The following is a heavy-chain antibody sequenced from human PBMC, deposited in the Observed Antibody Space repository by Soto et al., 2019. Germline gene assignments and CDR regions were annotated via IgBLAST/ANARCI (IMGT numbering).Heavy chain of an antibody. D-gene: IGHD3-3*02. CDR3: ARHSLAHRKNNWYEP. CDR1: GDSIISSDFY. Sequence: SETLSLTCTVSGDSIISSDFYWGWVRQPPGKGLEWIGSIFYLGSSYYNPSLKSRVTMSVDTSKNQFSLRLRSVTAADTAWYFCARHSLAHRKNNWYEPWGQGIMVTVSS. CDR2: IFYLGSS. J-gene: IGHJ5*02. V-gene: IGHV4-39*01.